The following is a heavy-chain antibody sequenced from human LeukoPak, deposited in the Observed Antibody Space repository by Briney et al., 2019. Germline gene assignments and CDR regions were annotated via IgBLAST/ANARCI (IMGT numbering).Heavy chain of an antibody. Sequence: GASVHVSCKASGYTFTGYYMHWVRQAPGRGLEWMGWINPNSGGTNYAQKFQGRVTMTRDTSISTAYMELSRLRSDDTAVYYCARAADYDFWSGYYGTDAFDIWGQGTMVTVSS. V-gene: IGHV1-2*02. CDR1: GYTFTGYY. CDR3: ARAADYDFWSGYYGTDAFDI. CDR2: INPNSGGT. D-gene: IGHD3-3*01. J-gene: IGHJ3*02.